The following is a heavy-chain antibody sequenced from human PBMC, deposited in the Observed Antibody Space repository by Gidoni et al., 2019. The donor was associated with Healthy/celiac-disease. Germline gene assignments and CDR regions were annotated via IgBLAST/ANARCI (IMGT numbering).Heavy chain of an antibody. Sequence: QVQLQESGPGLVKPSETLSLTCTVSGGSISSYYWSWIRQPPGKGLEWIGYIYYSGSTNYNPSLKSRVTISVDTSKNQFSLKLSSVTAADTAVYYCARRVRYYYDSSRGDAFYIWGQGTMVTVSS. CDR1: GGSISSYY. CDR2: IYYSGST. V-gene: IGHV4-59*01. J-gene: IGHJ3*02. CDR3: ARRVRYYYDSSRGDAFYI. D-gene: IGHD3-22*01.